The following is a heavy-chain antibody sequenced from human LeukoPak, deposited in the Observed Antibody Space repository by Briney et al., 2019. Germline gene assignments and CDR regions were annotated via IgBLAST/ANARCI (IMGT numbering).Heavy chain of an antibody. CDR3: ARFGVAGTRINYYFDY. V-gene: IGHV3-11*06. CDR1: GFTFSDYY. Sequence: GGSLRLSCAASGFTFSDYYMSWIRQAPGKGLEWVSYISSSSSYTNYADSVKGRFNISRDNAKNSLYLQMNSLRAQDTAVYYCARFGVAGTRINYYFDYWGQGTLVTVSS. D-gene: IGHD6-19*01. J-gene: IGHJ4*02. CDR2: ISSSSSYT.